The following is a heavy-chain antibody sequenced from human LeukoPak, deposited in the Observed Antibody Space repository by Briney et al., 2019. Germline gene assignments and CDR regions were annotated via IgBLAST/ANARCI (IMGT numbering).Heavy chain of an antibody. CDR1: GGSFSGYY. J-gene: IGHJ4*02. Sequence: SETLSPTCAVYGGSFSGYYWSWIRQPPGKGLEWIGEINHSGSTNYNPSLKSRVTISVDTSKNQFSLKLSSVTAADTAVYYCARGQYYYDSSGYYYPYYFDYWGQGTLVTVSS. CDR2: INHSGST. V-gene: IGHV4-34*01. CDR3: ARGQYYYDSSGYYYPYYFDY. D-gene: IGHD3-22*01.